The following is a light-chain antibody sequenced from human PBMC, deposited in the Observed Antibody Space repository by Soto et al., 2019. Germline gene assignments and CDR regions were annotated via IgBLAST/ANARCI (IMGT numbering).Light chain of an antibody. CDR3: SSYTSSSIYV. J-gene: IGLJ1*01. CDR2: DVS. V-gene: IGLV2-14*01. Sequence: QSALTQPASVSGSPGQSITISCTGTSSDVGGYNYVSWYQQHPGKAPKLMIYDVSNRPSGVSNRFSGSKSGNTASLTNSGLQAEDEADYYCSSYTSSSIYVFGTGTKVTVL. CDR1: SSDVGGYNY.